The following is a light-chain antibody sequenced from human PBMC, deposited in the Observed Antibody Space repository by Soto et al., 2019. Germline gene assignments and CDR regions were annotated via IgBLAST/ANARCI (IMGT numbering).Light chain of an antibody. CDR1: QSVSSN. V-gene: IGKV3-15*01. Sequence: EVVMTQSPATLSVSLGDRATLSCRASQSVSSNLAWYQQKPGQAPRLLIYGASTRATGIPARFSGSGSGTEFTLTISSLQSEDFAVYSCQQYGSSPLTFGGGTKVEIK. CDR2: GAS. J-gene: IGKJ4*01. CDR3: QQYGSSPLT.